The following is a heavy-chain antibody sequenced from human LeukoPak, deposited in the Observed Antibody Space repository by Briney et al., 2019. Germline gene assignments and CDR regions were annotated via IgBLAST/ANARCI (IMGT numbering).Heavy chain of an antibody. D-gene: IGHD3-10*01. Sequence: PGGSLRLSCAASGFTVSSNYMSWVRQAPGKGLEWVSIIYSAGTTYYADSVKGRFTISRGDSKNTLYLQMNSLRAEDTALYYCAIRGSPMVRNYWGQGALVTVSS. CDR1: GFTVSSNY. J-gene: IGHJ4*02. V-gene: IGHV3-53*01. CDR3: AIRGSPMVRNY. CDR2: IYSAGTT.